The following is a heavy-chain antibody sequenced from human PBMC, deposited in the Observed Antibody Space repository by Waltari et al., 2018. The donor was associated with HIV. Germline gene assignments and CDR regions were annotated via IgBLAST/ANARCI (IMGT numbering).Heavy chain of an antibody. J-gene: IGHJ4*02. CDR3: AKDIRDGYNFKGFDY. D-gene: IGHD5-12*01. CDR1: GFSFDDYA. CDR2: ISWNSGSI. V-gene: IGHV3-9*01. Sequence: EVQLVESGGGLVQPGRSLRLSCAASGFSFDDYASHWVRQAPGKGLEWVSGISWNSGSIGYADSGKGRFTISRDNAKNSLYLQMNSLRAEDTALYYCAKDIRDGYNFKGFDYWGQGTLVTVSS.